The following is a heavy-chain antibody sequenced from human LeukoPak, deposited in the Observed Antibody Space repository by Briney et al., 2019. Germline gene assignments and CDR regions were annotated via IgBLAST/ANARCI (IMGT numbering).Heavy chain of an antibody. V-gene: IGHV4-59*08. J-gene: IGHJ3*02. CDR2: MFYNVST. CDR3: ARQGSGRAFDI. Sequence: SETLSLTCTVFGGSISSYYWNWIRQSPGKGVEWIAYMFYNVSTNYSPSLKSRVTISADTSKNQFSLKLISVTAADTAVYFCARQGSGRAFDIWGQGTMVTVSS. CDR1: GGSISSYY.